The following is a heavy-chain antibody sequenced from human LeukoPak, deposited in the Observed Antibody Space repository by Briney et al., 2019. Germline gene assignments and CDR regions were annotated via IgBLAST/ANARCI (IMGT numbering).Heavy chain of an antibody. D-gene: IGHD3-16*01. Sequence: GGSLRLSCAASGFTFSSYAMSWVRQAPGKGLEWVANINREGSDKNYVDSVKGRFTISRDNAKNSLYLQVNSLRVEDTAAYYCARDGVPGGRDVWGQGTTVTVS. CDR1: GFTFSSYA. CDR2: INREGSDK. J-gene: IGHJ6*02. V-gene: IGHV3-7*01. CDR3: ARDGVPGGRDV.